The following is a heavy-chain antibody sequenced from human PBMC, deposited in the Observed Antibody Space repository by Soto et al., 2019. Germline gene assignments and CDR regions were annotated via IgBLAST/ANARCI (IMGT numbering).Heavy chain of an antibody. CDR1: GFTFSSYG. CDR2: IWYDGSNK. V-gene: IGHV3-33*01. CDR3: ARGEGYMPQTEYFQH. J-gene: IGHJ1*01. Sequence: QVQLVESGGGVVQPGRSLRLSCAASGFTFSSYGMHWVRQAPGKGLEWVAVIWYDGSNKYYADSVKGRFTISRDNSKNTLYLQMNSLRAEDTAVYYCARGEGYMPQTEYFQHWGQGTLVTVSS. D-gene: IGHD5-12*01.